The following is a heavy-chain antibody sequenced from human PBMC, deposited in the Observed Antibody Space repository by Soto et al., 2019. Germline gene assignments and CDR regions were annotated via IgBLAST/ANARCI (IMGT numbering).Heavy chain of an antibody. V-gene: IGHV3-21*06. CDR2: ISTTNSYI. Sequence: EVQLVESGGGLVEPGGSLRLSCTASGFTFSAFTMNWVRQAPGKGLEWVASISTTNSYIYYADSVEGRFTISRDNAKNALYLQMNTLRAEATAVYYCETIDRRGVAVVGMGLDSWGQGTLVTVSS. D-gene: IGHD6-19*01. CDR1: GFTFSAFT. CDR3: ETIDRRGVAVVGMGLDS. J-gene: IGHJ4*02.